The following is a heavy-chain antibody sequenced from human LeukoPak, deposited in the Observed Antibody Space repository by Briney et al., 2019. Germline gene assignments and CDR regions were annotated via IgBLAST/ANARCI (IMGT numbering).Heavy chain of an antibody. D-gene: IGHD2-2*03. Sequence: ASMKVSCKTSGYTFTSYGISWGRQAPGQGLEWMGWISADNGKTNYAQKLQGRVTMTTDTSTTTAYMELRSLRSDDTAVYYCARHGYPVYYYYMDVWDKGTTVTISS. CDR3: ARHGYPVYYYYMDV. CDR2: ISADNGKT. V-gene: IGHV1-18*01. CDR1: GYTFTSYG. J-gene: IGHJ6*03.